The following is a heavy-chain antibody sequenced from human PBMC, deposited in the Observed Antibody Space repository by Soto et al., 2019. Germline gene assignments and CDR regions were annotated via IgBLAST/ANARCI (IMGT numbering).Heavy chain of an antibody. CDR3: AKDERGAVAGTPLHFGY. J-gene: IGHJ4*02. CDR2: ISYDGSNK. V-gene: IGHV3-30*18. CDR1: GFTFSSYG. D-gene: IGHD6-19*01. Sequence: QVQLVESVGGVVQPGRSLRLSCAASGFTFSSYGMHWVRQAPGKGLEWVAGISYDGSNKYYADSVKGRLTISRDNSKNSRYLQMNSLRAEDTAVYYCAKDERGAVAGTPLHFGYWGQGTLVTVSS.